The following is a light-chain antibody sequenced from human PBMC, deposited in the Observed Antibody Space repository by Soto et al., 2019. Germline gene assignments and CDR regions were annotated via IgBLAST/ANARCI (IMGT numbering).Light chain of an antibody. Sequence: QSVLTQPPSASRAPGQWVTISCSGTSSNIETTSVNWYHQLPGTAPKLLIYNYNQRPSGVPDRFSGSKSGTSASLAISGLQSEDEADYYCAAWDDSLKGVVFGGGTELTVL. CDR1: SSNIETTS. J-gene: IGLJ2*01. CDR2: NYN. CDR3: AAWDDSLKGVV. V-gene: IGLV1-44*01.